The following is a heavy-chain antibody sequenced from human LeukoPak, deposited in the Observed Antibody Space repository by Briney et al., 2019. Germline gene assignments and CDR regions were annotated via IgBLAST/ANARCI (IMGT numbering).Heavy chain of an antibody. V-gene: IGHV3-30-3*01. CDR1: GFTFSSYA. CDR3: ARVSSRHYYYYYYMDV. D-gene: IGHD6-6*01. Sequence: GGSLRLSCAASGFTFSSYAMHWVRQAPGKGLEWVAVISYDGSNKYYADSVKGRFTISRDNSKNTLYLQMNSLRAEDTAVYYCARVSSRHYYYYYYMDVWGKGTTVTVSS. J-gene: IGHJ6*03. CDR2: ISYDGSNK.